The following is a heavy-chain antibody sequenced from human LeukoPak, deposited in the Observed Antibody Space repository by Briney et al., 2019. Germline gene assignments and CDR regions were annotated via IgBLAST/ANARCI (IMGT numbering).Heavy chain of an antibody. CDR1: GGSISRNTYH. V-gene: IGHV4-39*01. CDR3: ARQLRGLRYFDWLGLGYFQH. CDR2: IYYSGST. J-gene: IGHJ1*01. D-gene: IGHD3-9*01. Sequence: PSETLSLTCTVSGGSISRNTYHWGWIRQPPGKGLEWIGSIYYSGSTYYNPSLKSRVTISVDTSKNQFSLKLSSVTAADTAVYYCARQLRGLRYFDWLGLGYFQHWGQGTLVTVSS.